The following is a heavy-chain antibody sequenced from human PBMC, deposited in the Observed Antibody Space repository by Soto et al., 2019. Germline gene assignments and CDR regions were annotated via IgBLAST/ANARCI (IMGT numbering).Heavy chain of an antibody. CDR1: GFTFSSYG. CDR2: ISYDGSNK. Sequence: GGSLRLSCAASGFTFSSYGMHWVRQAPGNGLEWVSVISYDGSNKYYADSVKGRFTISRDNSKNTLYLQMNSLRAEDTAVYYCAKAGIQLWSSYFDYWGQGTLVTVSS. J-gene: IGHJ4*02. D-gene: IGHD5-18*01. V-gene: IGHV3-30*18. CDR3: AKAGIQLWSSYFDY.